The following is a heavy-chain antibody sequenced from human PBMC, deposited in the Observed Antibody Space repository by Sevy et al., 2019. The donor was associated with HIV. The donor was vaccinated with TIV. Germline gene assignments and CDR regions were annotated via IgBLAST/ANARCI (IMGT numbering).Heavy chain of an antibody. CDR1: GFTFSSYW. CDR3: ARGRIWCSSTSCYGGNWFDP. D-gene: IGHD2-2*01. CDR2: IKQDGSEK. V-gene: IGHV3-7*03. Sequence: GGSLRLSCAASGFTFSSYWMSWVRQAPGKGLEWVANIKQDGSEKYYVYSVKGRFTISRDNAKNSLYLQMNSLRAEDTAVYYCARGRIWCSSTSCYGGNWFDPWGQGTLVTVSS. J-gene: IGHJ5*02.